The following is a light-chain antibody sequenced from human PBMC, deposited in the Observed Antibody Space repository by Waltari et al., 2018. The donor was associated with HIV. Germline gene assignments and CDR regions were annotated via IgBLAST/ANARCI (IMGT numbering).Light chain of an antibody. CDR1: TGDVTSGHY. CDR2: DTN. V-gene: IGLV7-46*01. J-gene: IGLJ2*01. Sequence: QAVVTQEPSPTVSPGGTVTLTCGSSTGDVTSGHYPYWFQQKPGQAPRTLIYDTNNKHSWTPARFSGSLLGGKAALTLSGAQPEDEAEYYCLLSYSDARGVVGGGTKLTVL. CDR3: LLSYSDARGV.